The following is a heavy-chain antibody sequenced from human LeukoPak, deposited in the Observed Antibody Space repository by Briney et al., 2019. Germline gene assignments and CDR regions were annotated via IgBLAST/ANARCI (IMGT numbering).Heavy chain of an antibody. J-gene: IGHJ4*02. CDR1: GFTFSSYG. Sequence: PGGSLRLSCAASGFTFSSYGMSWVRQAPGKGLEWVSGINGSGSSKYYADSVKGRFTISRDNSKNTLYLQMNSLRAEDTAVYYCAKLITMIVVVITNWGQGTLVTVSS. V-gene: IGHV3-23*01. CDR3: AKLITMIVVVITN. D-gene: IGHD3-22*01. CDR2: INGSGSSK.